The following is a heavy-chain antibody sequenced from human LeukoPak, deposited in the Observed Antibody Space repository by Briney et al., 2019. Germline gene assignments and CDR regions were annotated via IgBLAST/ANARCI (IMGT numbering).Heavy chain of an antibody. CDR1: GGSISSYY. J-gene: IGHJ3*02. CDR3: ARALRFLEWHDAFDI. Sequence: SETLSLTCTVSGGSISSYYWSWIRQPPGKGLEWIGYIYYSGSTSYNPSLKSRVTISVDTSKNQFSLKLSSVTAADTAVYYCARALRFLEWHDAFDIWGQGTMVTVSS. V-gene: IGHV4-59*08. D-gene: IGHD3-3*01. CDR2: IYYSGST.